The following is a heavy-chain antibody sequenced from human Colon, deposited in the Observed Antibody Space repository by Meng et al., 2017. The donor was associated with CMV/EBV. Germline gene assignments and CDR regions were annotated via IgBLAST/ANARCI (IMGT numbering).Heavy chain of an antibody. CDR1: GYTFTGYF. J-gene: IGHJ4*02. CDR2: INPNSGGT. D-gene: IGHD1-26*01. Sequence: QVQLVKAGAEVKKPGASVKFSCKASGYTFTGYFMYWVRQAPGQGLEWMGSINPNSGGTNYAQKFQGRVTMTRDTSINTAYMELSRLRSDDTAVYYCATVSGGDFDYWGQGTLVTVSS. CDR3: ATVSGGDFDY. V-gene: IGHV1-2*02.